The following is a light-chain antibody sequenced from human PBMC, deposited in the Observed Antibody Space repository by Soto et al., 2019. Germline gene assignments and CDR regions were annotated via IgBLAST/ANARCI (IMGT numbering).Light chain of an antibody. CDR3: SSYAGSNNVV. Sequence: ALTQPPSASGSPGQSVTISCTGTSSDVGGYNYVSWYQQHPGKAPKLMIYEVSMRPSGVPDRFSGSKSGNTASLTVSGLQAEDEADYYCSSYAGSNNVVFGGGTKVTVL. J-gene: IGLJ2*01. V-gene: IGLV2-8*01. CDR2: EVS. CDR1: SSDVGGYNY.